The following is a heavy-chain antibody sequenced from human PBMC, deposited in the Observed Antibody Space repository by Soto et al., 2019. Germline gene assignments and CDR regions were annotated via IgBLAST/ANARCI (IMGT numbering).Heavy chain of an antibody. Sequence: QLQLQESGPGLVKPSETLSLTCTVSGGSISSSSYYWGWIRQPPGKGLEWIGSIYYSGSTYYNPSLTSRVPISVDTSKNQFSLKQVSVTAADTAVYYCARARYCGSTSCYFVHAFDSWGQGTMVTVSS. CDR2: IYYSGST. CDR3: ARARYCGSTSCYFVHAFDS. V-gene: IGHV4-39*01. D-gene: IGHD2-2*01. CDR1: GGSISSSSYY. J-gene: IGHJ3*02.